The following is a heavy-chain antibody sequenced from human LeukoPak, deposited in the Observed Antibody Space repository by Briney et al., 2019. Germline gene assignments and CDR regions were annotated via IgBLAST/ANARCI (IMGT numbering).Heavy chain of an antibody. Sequence: SGGSLILSCAASGFRVSNDYMTWVRQAPGKGLEWVSFIFAGGSAYYADSVRGRFTISRDRSKNTLSLQMDSLRAEDTAVYYCASDYSDYSYYYYGLDVWGQGTTVIVSS. D-gene: IGHD4-11*01. CDR3: ASDYSDYSYYYYGLDV. CDR2: IFAGGSA. J-gene: IGHJ6*02. CDR1: GFRVSNDY. V-gene: IGHV3-66*01.